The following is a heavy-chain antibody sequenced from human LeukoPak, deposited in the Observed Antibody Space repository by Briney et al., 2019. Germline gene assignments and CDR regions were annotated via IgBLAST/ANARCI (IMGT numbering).Heavy chain of an antibody. V-gene: IGHV3-23*01. CDR3: AKVGAKESYYHY. D-gene: IGHD3-10*01. J-gene: IGHJ4*02. CDR2: ISDDGGAT. CDR1: GFTFSNFA. Sequence: GGSLRLSCAAPGFTFSNFAMSWVRQAPGKGLEWVSTISDDGGATYYADSVRDRFTISRDNSKNTLYLQMNTLRAEDTALYYCAKVGAKESYYHYWGQGTLVTVSS.